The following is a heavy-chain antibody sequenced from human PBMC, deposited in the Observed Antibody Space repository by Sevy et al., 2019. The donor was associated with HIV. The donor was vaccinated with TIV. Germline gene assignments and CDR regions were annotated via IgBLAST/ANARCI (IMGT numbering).Heavy chain of an antibody. Sequence: SETLSLTCAVYGGSFSGYYWSWIRQPPGKGLEWIGEINHSGSTNYNPSLKSRVTISVDTSKNQFSLKLSSVTAADTAVYYCARGPPYYYGSGIQAYFDYWGQGTLVTVSS. CDR2: INHSGST. V-gene: IGHV4-34*01. CDR3: ARGPPYYYGSGIQAYFDY. CDR1: GGSFSGYY. J-gene: IGHJ4*02. D-gene: IGHD3-10*01.